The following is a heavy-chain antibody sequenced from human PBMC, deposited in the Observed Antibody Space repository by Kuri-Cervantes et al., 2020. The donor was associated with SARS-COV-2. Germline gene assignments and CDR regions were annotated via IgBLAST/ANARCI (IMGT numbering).Heavy chain of an antibody. Sequence: GGSLRLSCAASGFTFSSYAMHWVRQAPGKGLEWVAVISYDGSNKYYADSVKGRFTIPRDNSKNTLYLQMNSLRAEDTAVYYCARERSYYDFWSGYSDNWFDPWGQGTLVTVSS. CDR1: GFTFSSYA. D-gene: IGHD3-3*01. J-gene: IGHJ5*02. CDR2: ISYDGSNK. V-gene: IGHV3-30-3*01. CDR3: ARERSYYDFWSGYSDNWFDP.